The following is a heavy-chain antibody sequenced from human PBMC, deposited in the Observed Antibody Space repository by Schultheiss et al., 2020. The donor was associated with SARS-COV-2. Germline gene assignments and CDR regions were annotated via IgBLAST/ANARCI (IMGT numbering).Heavy chain of an antibody. D-gene: IGHD3-22*01. CDR1: GLTVSNNY. V-gene: IGHV3-21*01. CDR3: ARHSVGYYHADY. Sequence: GGSLRLSCAASGLTVSNNYMTWVRQAPGKGLEWVSSISSSSSYIYYADSVKGRFTISRDNAKNSLYLQMNSLRAEDTALYYCARHSVGYYHADYWGQGTLVTVS. CDR2: ISSSSSYI. J-gene: IGHJ4*02.